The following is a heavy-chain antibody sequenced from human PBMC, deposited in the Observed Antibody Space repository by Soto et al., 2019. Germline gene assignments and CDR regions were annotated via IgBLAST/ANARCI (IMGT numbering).Heavy chain of an antibody. D-gene: IGHD4-17*01. Sequence: GGSLRLSCAASGFTFSSYGMHWVRQAPGKGLEWVAVISYDGSNKYYADSVKGRFTISRDNSKNTLYLQMNSLRAEDTAVYYCATGPLTVAIDLFSDAFDIWGQGTMVTVSS. J-gene: IGHJ3*02. CDR2: ISYDGSNK. CDR3: ATGPLTVAIDLFSDAFDI. V-gene: IGHV3-30*03. CDR1: GFTFSSYG.